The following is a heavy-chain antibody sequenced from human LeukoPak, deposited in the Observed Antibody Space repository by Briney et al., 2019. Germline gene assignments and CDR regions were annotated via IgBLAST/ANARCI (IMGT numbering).Heavy chain of an antibody. CDR3: AKERSTYGYESHFDY. V-gene: IGHV3-23*01. CDR1: GFTFSSYA. Sequence: GGSLRLSCAASGFTFSSYAMSWVRQAPGKGLEWVSGISGTGGSTFYADSVKGRFTISRDNSKNTLYLQMNSLRAEDTAVYYCAKERSTYGYESHFDYWGQGTLVTVSS. D-gene: IGHD5-18*01. J-gene: IGHJ4*02. CDR2: ISGTGGST.